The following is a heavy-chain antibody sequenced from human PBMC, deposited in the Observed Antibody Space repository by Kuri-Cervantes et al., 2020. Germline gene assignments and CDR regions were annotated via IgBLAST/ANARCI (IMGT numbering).Heavy chain of an antibody. D-gene: IGHD3-3*01. CDR1: GYIFTGYY. CDR3: AREPRPGSGCSDY. CDR2: IDPNSGAT. V-gene: IGHV1-2*02. Sequence: ASVKVSCKASGYIFTGYYVHWVRQAPGQGLEWVAWIDPNSGATLYSQKFQGRVTLTRDTSITTAYMEVSRLTSDDTAVYYCAREPRPGSGCSDYWGQGTLVTVSS. J-gene: IGHJ4*02.